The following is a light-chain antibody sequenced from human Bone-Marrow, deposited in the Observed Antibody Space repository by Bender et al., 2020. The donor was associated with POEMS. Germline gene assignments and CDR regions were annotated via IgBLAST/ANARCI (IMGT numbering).Light chain of an antibody. V-gene: IGLV6-57*04. CDR1: SGNIGNNY. CDR3: QSYESNTVI. J-gene: IGLJ2*01. Sequence: NFMLTQPHAVSESPGKTVVISCTRSSGNIGNNYVQWFQQRPGSTPTTVIYENRQRPSGVPGRFSGSIDGSSNSAYLTLSGLKTGDEADYYCQSYESNTVIFGGGTKLTVL. CDR2: ENR.